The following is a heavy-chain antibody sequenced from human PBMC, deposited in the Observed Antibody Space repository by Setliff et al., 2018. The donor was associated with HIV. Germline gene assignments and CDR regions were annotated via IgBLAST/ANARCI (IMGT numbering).Heavy chain of an antibody. V-gene: IGHV4-59*12. D-gene: IGHD3-10*01. J-gene: IGHJ4*02. CDR1: GDSIRSYF. CDR2: INYSGTT. Sequence: PSETLSLTCTVSGDSIRSYFWTWIRQSPGKGLEWIGEINYSGTTYYNPSLKSRITISVDTSKNQFSLKLSSVTAADTAVYYCERSGPVWFGEPPYYFDSWGLGTLVTVSS. CDR3: ERSGPVWFGEPPYYFDS.